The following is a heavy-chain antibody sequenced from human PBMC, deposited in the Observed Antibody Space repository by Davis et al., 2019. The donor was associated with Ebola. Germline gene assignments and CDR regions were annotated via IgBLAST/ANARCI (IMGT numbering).Heavy chain of an antibody. CDR2: ISWNSGSI. D-gene: IGHD5-24*01. CDR1: GFTFSGYT. Sequence: SLKISCAASGFTFSGYTMNWVRQAPGKGLEWVSGISWNSGSIGYADSVKGRFTISRDNAKNSLYLQMNSLRAEDTALYYCAKDRGDGYKPDYFDYWGQGTLVTVSS. CDR3: AKDRGDGYKPDYFDY. V-gene: IGHV3-9*01. J-gene: IGHJ4*02.